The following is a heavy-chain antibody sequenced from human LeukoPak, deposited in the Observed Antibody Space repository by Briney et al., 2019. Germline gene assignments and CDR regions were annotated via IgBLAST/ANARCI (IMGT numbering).Heavy chain of an antibody. CDR1: GFSLSTSGVG. CDR2: IYWDDDK. CDR3: ATRRLLWFGESRNWFDP. D-gene: IGHD3-10*01. Sequence: ESGPTLVNPTQTLTLTCTFSGFSLSTSGVGVGWIRQPPGKALEWLALIYWDDDKRYTTSLKSRLTITKDTSKHQVVLTMTNMDPVDTATYYCATRRLLWFGESRNWFDPWGQGTLVTVSS. J-gene: IGHJ5*02. V-gene: IGHV2-5*02.